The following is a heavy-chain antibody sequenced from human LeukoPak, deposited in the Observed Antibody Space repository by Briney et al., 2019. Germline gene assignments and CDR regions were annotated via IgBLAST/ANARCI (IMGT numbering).Heavy chain of an antibody. CDR2: INPKSGRT. V-gene: IGHV1-8*01. CDR1: GYTFTSSD. CDR3: ARGRSGLAAAGTYDY. J-gene: IGHJ4*02. Sequence: GASVKASCKASGYTFTSSDINWVRQATGQGLEWMGWINPKSGRTGYAKKFQARVSMTMNTSISTAYMEVSSLRFEDTAVYYCARGRSGLAAAGTYDYWGQGTLITVSS. D-gene: IGHD6-13*01.